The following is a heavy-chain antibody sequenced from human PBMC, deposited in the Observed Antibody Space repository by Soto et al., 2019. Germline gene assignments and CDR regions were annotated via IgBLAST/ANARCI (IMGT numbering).Heavy chain of an antibody. CDR1: GFTFISYA. J-gene: IGHJ6*02. CDR3: ARDLSSSDHYGMDV. Sequence: PWGSLRLSCAASGFTFISYAMHWFRHAPGKGLEWVAVISYDGSNKYYADSVKGRFTISRDNSKNTLYLQMNSLRAEDTAVYYCARDLSSSDHYGMDVWGQGTTVTVSS. CDR2: ISYDGSNK. D-gene: IGHD6-6*01. V-gene: IGHV3-30-3*01.